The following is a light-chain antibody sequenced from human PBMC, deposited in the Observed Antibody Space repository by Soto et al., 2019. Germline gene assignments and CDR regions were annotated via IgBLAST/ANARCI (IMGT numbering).Light chain of an antibody. Sequence: EIVMTQSPAILSVSPGERATLSCRASQSVGSNLAWYQQKPGQAPRLLMYGASTRATGIPARFSGSGSGTEFTLTISSLQSEDFAVYYCQEYNNWPPITFGQGTKLEIK. CDR1: QSVGSN. CDR2: GAS. V-gene: IGKV3-15*01. CDR3: QEYNNWPPIT. J-gene: IGKJ2*01.